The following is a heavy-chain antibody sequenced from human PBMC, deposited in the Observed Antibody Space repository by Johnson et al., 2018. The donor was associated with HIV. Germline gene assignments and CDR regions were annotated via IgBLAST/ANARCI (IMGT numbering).Heavy chain of an antibody. Sequence: VESGGGVVQPGKSLRLSCSASRFTFSNYAMNWVRQAPGKGLEWMAIISYDGSNKNYADSVKGRFTISRDNSKNTLYLQLNNLRAEDTAVYYCARDGAIAGAATEALDLWGQGTMVIVSS. D-gene: IGHD1-26*01. CDR1: RFTFSNYA. V-gene: IGHV3-30*03. CDR2: ISYDGSNK. CDR3: ARDGAIAGAATEALDL. J-gene: IGHJ3*01.